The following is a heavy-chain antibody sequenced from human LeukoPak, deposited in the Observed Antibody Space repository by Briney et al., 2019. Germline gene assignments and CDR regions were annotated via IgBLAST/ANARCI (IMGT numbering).Heavy chain of an antibody. CDR2: IHPSTGNP. V-gene: IGHV7-4-1*02. CDR1: GYSFTNYA. J-gene: IGHJ4*02. Sequence: ASVKVSCKASGYSFTNYALNWVRQAPGQGLEFMGWIHPSTGNPSYAQGFSGRFVFSLDTSVTTTYLQISDLKAEDTAVYFCARALDSLGGLSLPDYWGQGTLVTVSS. D-gene: IGHD3-16*02. CDR3: ARALDSLGGLSLPDY.